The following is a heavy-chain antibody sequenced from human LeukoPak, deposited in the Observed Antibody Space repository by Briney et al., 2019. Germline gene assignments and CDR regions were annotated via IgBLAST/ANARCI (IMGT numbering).Heavy chain of an antibody. CDR2: IYPGDSNT. Sequence: ESLQIPCQGSGYNFATSWIVWVRQMPGRGLGWLGVIYPGDSNTRYSPSSQDQVTISVDESINTADLQWRSLRASDTAMYYCARPASGWNYFDFWGQGTLVTVSS. D-gene: IGHD6-19*01. CDR3: ARPASGWNYFDF. V-gene: IGHV5-51*01. CDR1: GYNFATSW. J-gene: IGHJ4*02.